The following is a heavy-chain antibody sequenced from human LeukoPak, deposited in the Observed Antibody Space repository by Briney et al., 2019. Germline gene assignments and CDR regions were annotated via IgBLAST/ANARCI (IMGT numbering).Heavy chain of an antibody. Sequence: SETLSLTCTVSGGSISSYYWSCIRQPPGKGLEWIGYIYYSASTNYNPSLKSRVTISVDTSKNQFSLKLSSVTAADTAVYYCASSSLPYYYDSNGYPDYWGQGTLVTVSS. J-gene: IGHJ4*02. CDR3: ASSSLPYYYDSNGYPDY. V-gene: IGHV4-59*01. D-gene: IGHD3-22*01. CDR1: GGSISSYY. CDR2: IYYSAST.